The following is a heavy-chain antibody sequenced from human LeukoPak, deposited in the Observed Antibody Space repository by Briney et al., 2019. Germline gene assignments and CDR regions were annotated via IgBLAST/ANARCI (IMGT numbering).Heavy chain of an antibody. J-gene: IGHJ4*02. D-gene: IGHD2-15*01. CDR2: IYYSGST. Sequence: PSDTLSLTCTVSGGSISSGDYHSNSVRQHPGKGLGWIGYIYYSGSTYYNPSLKNRVTISVDTSKNQFSLKLSSVTPADTAVYYCARSGGTSAGYFDYWGQGTLVTVSS. CDR3: ARSGGTSAGYFDY. V-gene: IGHV4-31*03. CDR1: GGSISSGDYH.